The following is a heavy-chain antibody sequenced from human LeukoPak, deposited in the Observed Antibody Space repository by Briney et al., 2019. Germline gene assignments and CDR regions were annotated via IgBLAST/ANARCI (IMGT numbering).Heavy chain of an antibody. V-gene: IGHV4-59*01. D-gene: IGHD4-17*01. Sequence: SETLSLTCTVSGVSINNNYWSWIRQSPGRGLEWIGYIYDSGSTKYNPSLKSRVTFSVDTSKSLFSLKLTSLTAADTAVYYCATCRDEFGDYGFTSWGQGTLVTVSS. CDR3: ATCRDEFGDYGFTS. J-gene: IGHJ5*02. CDR2: IYDSGST. CDR1: GVSINNNY.